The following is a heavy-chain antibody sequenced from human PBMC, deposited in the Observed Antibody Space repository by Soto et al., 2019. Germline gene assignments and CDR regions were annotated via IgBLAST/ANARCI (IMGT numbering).Heavy chain of an antibody. D-gene: IGHD3-16*01. Sequence: SETVSLTCAVSGDSVSNDNYYWSWIRQPPGKGLEWIGYIYYSGTTNYNSYLKSRLSLSVDMSKNQFSLKLASVTAADTAVYFCARSQRGRTAFTFDYWGQGALVTGSS. V-gene: IGHV4-61*01. CDR3: ARSQRGRTAFTFDY. J-gene: IGHJ4*02. CDR2: IYYSGTT. CDR1: GDSVSNDNYY.